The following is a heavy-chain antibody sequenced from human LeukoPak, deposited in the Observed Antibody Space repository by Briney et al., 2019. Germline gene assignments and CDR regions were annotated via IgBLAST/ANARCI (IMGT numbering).Heavy chain of an antibody. CDR2: VDPDSGGA. V-gene: IGHV1-2*02. D-gene: IGHD6-6*01. CDR1: GYIFTNYY. CDR3: ARSSSSSGYFLDY. J-gene: IGHJ4*02. Sequence: ASVKVSCKASGYIFTNYYVHWVRQAPGQGLEWMGWVDPDSGGASYAQKFQGRVTMTRDTSISTAYMELSKLRSDEEAVYFCARSSSSSGYFLDYWGQGTLVTVSS.